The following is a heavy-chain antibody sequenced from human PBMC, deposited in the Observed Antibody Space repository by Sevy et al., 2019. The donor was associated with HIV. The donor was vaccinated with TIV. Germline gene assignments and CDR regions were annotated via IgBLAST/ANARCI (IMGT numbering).Heavy chain of an antibody. CDR3: ARGPPDGSYDYSDY. D-gene: IGHD1-26*01. V-gene: IGHV3-21*06. CDR2: VSGSSNYI. Sequence: GGSLRLSCAASGFTFIRYNMNWVRQAPGKGLEWVSSVSGSSNYIYYAESLKGRFIISRDNVKDTLSLQMNSLRADDTAVYYCARGPPDGSYDYSDYWGQGTLVTVSS. CDR1: GFTFIRYN. J-gene: IGHJ4*02.